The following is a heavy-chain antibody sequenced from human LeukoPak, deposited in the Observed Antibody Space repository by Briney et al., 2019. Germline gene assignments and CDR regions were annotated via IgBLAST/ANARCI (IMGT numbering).Heavy chain of an antibody. CDR2: IYYSGST. J-gene: IGHJ3*02. D-gene: IGHD3-22*01. V-gene: IGHV4-31*03. CDR3: ARGRYYYDSSGYSREHDAFDI. CDR1: GGSISSGGYY. Sequence: PSQTQSLTCTVSGGSISSGGYYWSWIRQHPGKGLEWIGYIYYSGSTYYNPSLKSRVTISVDTSKNQFSLKLSSVTAADTAVYYCARGRYYYDSSGYSREHDAFDIWGQGTMVTVSS.